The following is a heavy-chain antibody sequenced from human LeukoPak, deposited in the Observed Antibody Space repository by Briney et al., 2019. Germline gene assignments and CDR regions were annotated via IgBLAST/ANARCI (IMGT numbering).Heavy chain of an antibody. V-gene: IGHV1-2*06. CDR2: INPNSGGT. D-gene: IGHD3-22*01. CDR1: GYTFTGYY. J-gene: IGHJ4*02. CDR3: ARDRYDSSGYYYGGVYY. Sequence: ASVKASCKASGYTFTGYYMHWVRQAPGQGLEWMGRINPNSGGTNYAQKFQGRVTMTRDTSISTAYMELSRLRSDDTAVYYCARDRYDSSGYYYGGVYYWGQGTLVTVSS.